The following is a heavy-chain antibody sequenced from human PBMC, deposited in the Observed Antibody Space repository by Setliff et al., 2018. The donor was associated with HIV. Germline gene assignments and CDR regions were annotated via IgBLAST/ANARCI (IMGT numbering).Heavy chain of an antibody. J-gene: IGHJ6*03. CDR2: IYYSGSP. CDR1: GGSISSYY. Sequence: PSETLSLTCTVSGGSISSYYWSWIRQPPGKGLEWIGYIYYSGSPNYNPSLKSRVTISVDTSKNQFSLKLSSVTAAYTAVYYCARGHMLITYYYYYYMDVWGKGTTVTVSS. CDR3: ARGHMLITYYYYYYMDV. D-gene: IGHD3-10*02. V-gene: IGHV4-59*01.